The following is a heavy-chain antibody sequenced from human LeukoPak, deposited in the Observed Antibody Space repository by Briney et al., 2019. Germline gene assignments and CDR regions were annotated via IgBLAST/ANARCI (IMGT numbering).Heavy chain of an antibody. CDR3: AKGQQLVLFGAFDI. J-gene: IGHJ3*02. V-gene: IGHV3-7*03. CDR1: GFTFSSYW. Sequence: SGGSLRLSCAASGFTFSSYWMSWVRQAPGKGLEWVANIKQDGSEKYYVDSVKGRFTISRDNAKNSLYLQMNSLRAEDMALYYCAKGQQLVLFGAFDIWGQGTMVTVSS. D-gene: IGHD6-13*01. CDR2: IKQDGSEK.